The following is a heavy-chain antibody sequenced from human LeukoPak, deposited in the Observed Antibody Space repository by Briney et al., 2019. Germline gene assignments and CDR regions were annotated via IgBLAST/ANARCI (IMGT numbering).Heavy chain of an antibody. V-gene: IGHV3-23*01. CDR1: GFTFSSYA. CDR3: AKDPSPSIAVSYYMDV. J-gene: IGHJ6*03. CDR2: ISGSGDST. D-gene: IGHD6-19*01. Sequence: GGSLRLSCAASGFTFSSYAMNWVRQAPGKGLEWVSVISGSGDSTYYADSGKGRFTISRDNSKNTLYLQMNSLRVEDTAVYYCAKDPSPSIAVSYYMDVWGKGTTVTVSS.